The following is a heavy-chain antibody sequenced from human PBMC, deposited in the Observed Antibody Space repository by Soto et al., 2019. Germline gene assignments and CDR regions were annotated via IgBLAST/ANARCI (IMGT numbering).Heavy chain of an antibody. Sequence: EVQLVESGGGLVQPGGSLRLSCAASGFTFSDHYMDWVRQAPGKGLEWIGRIRNKANTYTTEDAASVQGRFTISRDDSKSSLYLQMNSLKTEDTAVYYCAGGVGGTSGHYYFYYRGQGTLVTVSS. V-gene: IGHV3-72*01. D-gene: IGHD1-26*01. CDR2: IRNKANTYTT. CDR3: AGGVGGTSGHYYFYY. CDR1: GFTFSDHY. J-gene: IGHJ4*02.